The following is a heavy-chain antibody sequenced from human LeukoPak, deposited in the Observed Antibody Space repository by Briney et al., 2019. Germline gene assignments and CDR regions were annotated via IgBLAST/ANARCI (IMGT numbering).Heavy chain of an antibody. CDR1: GGSISSSSYY. V-gene: IGHV4-39*07. CDR2: IYYSGST. Sequence: SETLSLTCTVSGGSISSSSYYWGWIRQPPGKGLEWIGSIYYSGSTYYNPSLKSRVTISVDTSKNQFSLKLSSVTAADTAVYYCARDDSYSRGYSGVYYFDYWGQGTLVTVSS. D-gene: IGHD2-15*01. CDR3: ARDDSYSRGYSGVYYFDY. J-gene: IGHJ4*02.